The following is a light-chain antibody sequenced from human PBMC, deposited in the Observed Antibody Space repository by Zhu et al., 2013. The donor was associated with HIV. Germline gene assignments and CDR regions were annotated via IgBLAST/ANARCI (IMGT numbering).Light chain of an antibody. CDR2: GTS. CDR3: QQYSAYPWT. J-gene: IGKJ1*01. Sequence: EIVMTQSPATLSVSPGERATLSCRASQSVSSNLAWYQQKPGQAPSLLIYGTSTRATGIPARFSGSGSGTEFTLTISSLQSEDFATYFCQQYSAYPWTFGQGT. V-gene: IGKV3-15*01. CDR1: QSVSSN.